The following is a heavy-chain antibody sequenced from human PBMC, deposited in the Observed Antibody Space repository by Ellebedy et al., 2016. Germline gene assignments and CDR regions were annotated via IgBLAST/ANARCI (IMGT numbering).Heavy chain of an antibody. V-gene: IGHV4-34*01. CDR2: INHSGST. CDR1: GGSFSGYY. D-gene: IGHD2-2*02. CDR3: ARGTAYCSSTSCYTFSLDY. J-gene: IGHJ4*02. Sequence: SETLSLXXAVYGGSFSGYYWSWIRQPPGKGLEWIGEINHSGSTNYNPSLKSRVTISVDTSKNQFSLKLSSVTAADTAVYYCARGTAYCSSTSCYTFSLDYWGQGTLVTVSS.